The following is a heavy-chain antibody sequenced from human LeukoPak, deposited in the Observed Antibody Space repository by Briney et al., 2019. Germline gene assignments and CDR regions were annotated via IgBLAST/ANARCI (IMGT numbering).Heavy chain of an antibody. J-gene: IGHJ4*02. CDR3: ASLGCSSTSCLYYFDY. CDR1: GYTFTGYY. Sequence: GASVKVSCKASGYTFTGYYMHWVRQAPGQGLEWMGWINPNSGGTNYAQKFQGRVTVTRDTSISTAYMELSRLRSDDTAVYYCASLGCSSTSCLYYFDYWGQGTLVTVSS. V-gene: IGHV1-2*02. D-gene: IGHD2-2*01. CDR2: INPNSGGT.